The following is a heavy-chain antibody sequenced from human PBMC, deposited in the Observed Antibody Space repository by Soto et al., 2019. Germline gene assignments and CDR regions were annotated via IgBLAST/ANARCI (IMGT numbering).Heavy chain of an antibody. CDR3: ASRGSSNYYFDN. CDR2: INSDGSST. D-gene: IGHD1-1*01. J-gene: IGHJ4*02. V-gene: IGHV3-74*01. CDR1: GFTFSSYW. Sequence: GGSLRLSCAASGFTFSSYWMHWVRQAPGKGLVWVSRINSDGSSTSYADSVKGRFTISRDNAKNTLYLQMNSLRAEDTAVYYCASRGSSNYYFDNWGQEALVTVSS.